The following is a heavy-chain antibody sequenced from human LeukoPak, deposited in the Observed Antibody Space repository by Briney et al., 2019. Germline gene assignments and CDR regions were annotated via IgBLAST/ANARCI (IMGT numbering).Heavy chain of an antibody. J-gene: IGHJ4*02. V-gene: IGHV4-34*01. CDR3: ARGRGTMVRGVTQWNDY. Sequence: SDTLSLTCAVYGGPYSVYYWSWIREPPGKAREWIGEINHSGSTNYNPSLKSRVTISVDTSKTQFSLKLSSVTAADTAVYYCARGRGTMVRGVTQWNDYWGQGTLVTVSS. D-gene: IGHD3-10*01. CDR1: GGPYSVYY. CDR2: INHSGST.